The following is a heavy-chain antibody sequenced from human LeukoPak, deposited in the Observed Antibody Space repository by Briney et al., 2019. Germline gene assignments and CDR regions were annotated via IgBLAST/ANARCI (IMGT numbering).Heavy chain of an antibody. CDR2: IYHSGST. J-gene: IGHJ6*03. Sequence: SETLSLTCAVSGYSISSGYYWGWIRQPPGKGLDWIGHIYHSGSTYYNPSLKSRVTISVDTSKNQFSLKLSSVTAADTAVYYCARAPPSYRYYYYYMDVWGKGTTVTVSS. CDR1: GYSISSGYY. V-gene: IGHV4-38-2*01. D-gene: IGHD1-26*01. CDR3: ARAPPSYRYYYYYMDV.